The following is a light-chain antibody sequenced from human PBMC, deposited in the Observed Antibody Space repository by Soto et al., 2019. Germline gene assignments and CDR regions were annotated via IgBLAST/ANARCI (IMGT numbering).Light chain of an antibody. Sequence: QSALTQPASVSGSPGQSITISCTGTSSDVGAYNYVSWYQQHPGKAPKLMIYEVSYRPSGVSDRFSGSRSGNTASLTISGLQAEDESDYYCAAWDDSLSVLFGGGTKVTVL. CDR2: EVS. V-gene: IGLV2-14*01. CDR3: AAWDDSLSVL. J-gene: IGLJ2*01. CDR1: SSDVGAYNY.